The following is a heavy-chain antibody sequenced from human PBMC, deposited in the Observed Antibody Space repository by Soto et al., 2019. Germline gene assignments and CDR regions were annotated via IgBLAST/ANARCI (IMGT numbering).Heavy chain of an antibody. Sequence: GGSLRLSCAASGFTFSSYSMNWVRQAPGKGLEWVSYISSSSSTIYYADSVKGRFTISRDNAKNSLYLQMNSLRAEDTAVYYCATSWQLVDVRFDYWGQGTLVTVSS. D-gene: IGHD6-6*01. CDR2: ISSSSSTI. J-gene: IGHJ4*02. V-gene: IGHV3-48*01. CDR3: ATSWQLVDVRFDY. CDR1: GFTFSSYS.